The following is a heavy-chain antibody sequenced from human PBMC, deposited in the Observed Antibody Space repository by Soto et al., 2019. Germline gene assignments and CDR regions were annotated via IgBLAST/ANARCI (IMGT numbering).Heavy chain of an antibody. CDR1: GGSISSYY. CDR2: IYYSGST. CDR3: AYCGYYSSSWFPDY. J-gene: IGHJ4*02. Sequence: SETLSLTCTVSGGSISSYYWSWIRQPPGKGLEWIGYIYYSGSTSYNPSLKSRVTISVDTSKNQVVLTMTNMDSVDTATYYCAYCGYYSSSWFPDYWGQGTLVTVSS. V-gene: IGHV4-59*01. D-gene: IGHD6-13*01.